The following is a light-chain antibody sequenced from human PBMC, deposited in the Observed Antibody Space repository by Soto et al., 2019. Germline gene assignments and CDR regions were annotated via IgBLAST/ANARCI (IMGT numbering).Light chain of an antibody. J-gene: IGKJ5*01. CDR1: QSFRGL. CDR2: GAS. Sequence: EVVLTQSPVTLSLSPGERATLSCRASQSFRGLLAWYQQKPGQAPRLLIYGASTRAAGIPDRFSGSGSGTDFTLTITRLEPEDSAVYFCQQYTGPPTTFGQGTRLENK. CDR3: QQYTGPPTT. V-gene: IGKV3-20*01.